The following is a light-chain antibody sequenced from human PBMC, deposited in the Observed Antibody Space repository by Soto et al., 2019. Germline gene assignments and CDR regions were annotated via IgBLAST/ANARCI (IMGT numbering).Light chain of an antibody. CDR3: QQLNSYPQT. CDR2: AAS. J-gene: IGKJ4*01. Sequence: DIQLTQSPSFLSASVGDRVTITCRASQGITSDLAWYQQEPGKAPKLLIYAASTLQSGVPSRFSGSGSGTEFTLTISSLQPEDFANYYCQQLNSYPQTFGGGTKVEIK. CDR1: QGITSD. V-gene: IGKV1-9*01.